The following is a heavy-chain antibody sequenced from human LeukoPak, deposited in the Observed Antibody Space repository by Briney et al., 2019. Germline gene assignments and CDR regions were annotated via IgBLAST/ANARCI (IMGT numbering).Heavy chain of an antibody. CDR3: AREDLLTSWVYYFDY. CDR2: IKQDGSEK. CDR1: GFTFSSYW. J-gene: IGHJ4*02. V-gene: IGHV3-7*01. Sequence: QSGGSLRLSCAASGFTFSSYWMSWVRQAPGKGLEWVANIKQDGSEKYYVDSVKGRFTISRDNAKNSLYLQMNSLRAEDTAVYYCAREDLLTSWVYYFDYWGQGTLVTVSS. D-gene: IGHD1-1*01.